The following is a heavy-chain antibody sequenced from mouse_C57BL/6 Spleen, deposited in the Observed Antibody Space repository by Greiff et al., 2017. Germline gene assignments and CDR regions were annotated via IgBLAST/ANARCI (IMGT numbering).Heavy chain of an antibody. D-gene: IGHD1-1*01. CDR2: IYPRSGTT. CDR1: GYTFTSYG. CDR3: ARFDYGSSYVYYAMDY. Sequence: QVQLQQSGAELARPGASVKLSCQASGYTFTSYGIRWVKQRTGQGLEWIGEIYPRSGTTYYNEKFKGKATLTADKSSSTAYMELRSLTSEDSAVYFCARFDYGSSYVYYAMDYWGQGTSVTVSS. J-gene: IGHJ4*01. V-gene: IGHV1-81*01.